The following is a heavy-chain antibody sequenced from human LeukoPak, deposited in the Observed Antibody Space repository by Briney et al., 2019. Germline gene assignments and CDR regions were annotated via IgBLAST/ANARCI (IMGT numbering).Heavy chain of an antibody. CDR3: ARISTGYYYYGMDV. V-gene: IGHV1-3*01. CDR1: GYTFTSYA. J-gene: IGHJ6*02. CDR2: INAGNGNT. Sequence: GASVKVSCKASGYTFTSYAMHWVRQAPGQRLEWMGWINAGNGNTKYSQKFQGRVTITRDTSASTAYMELSSLRSEDTAVYYCARISTGYYYYGMDVWGQGTTVTVSS.